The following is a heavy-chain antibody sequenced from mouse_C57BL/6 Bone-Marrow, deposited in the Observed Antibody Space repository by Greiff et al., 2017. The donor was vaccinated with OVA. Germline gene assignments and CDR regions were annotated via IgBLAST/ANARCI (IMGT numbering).Heavy chain of an antibody. J-gene: IGHJ2*01. D-gene: IGHD2-3*01. CDR3: ARIYDGYHRYFDY. CDR2: IYPGDGDT. CDR1: GYAFSSSW. V-gene: IGHV1-82*01. Sequence: QVQLQQSGPELVKPGASVKISCKASGYAFSSSWMNWVKQRPGTGLEWIGRIYPGDGDTNYTGKFKGKATLTADKSSSTAYMQLSSLTSEDSAVYFCARIYDGYHRYFDYWGQGTTLTVSS.